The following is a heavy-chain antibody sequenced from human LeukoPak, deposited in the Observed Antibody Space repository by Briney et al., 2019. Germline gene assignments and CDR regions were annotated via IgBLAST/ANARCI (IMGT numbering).Heavy chain of an antibody. V-gene: IGHV3-30*02. CDR2: LRHDGSNI. D-gene: IGHD2-15*01. CDR3: AKAPGSLRMDY. Sequence: GGSLRLSCTASGFNFNKHGMHWVRQAPGKGLEWVAFLRHDGSNIYYADSVKGRFTISRDNSKNTVFLQMNSLRAADTAVYYCAKAPGSLRMDYWGQGTLVTVSS. CDR1: GFNFNKHG. J-gene: IGHJ4*02.